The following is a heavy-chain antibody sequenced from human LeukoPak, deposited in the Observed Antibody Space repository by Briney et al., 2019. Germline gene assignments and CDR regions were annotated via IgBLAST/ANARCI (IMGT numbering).Heavy chain of an antibody. D-gene: IGHD3-10*01. CDR3: ARSGRYQIY. Sequence: SETLSLTCAVYGGSFSGYYWSGIRQPPGEGLEWIGEINDSGTTNYNPSLKSLVTISEDTFRNQFSLKLSSVTAADTAVYYCARSGRYQIYWGRGTLVTVSS. J-gene: IGHJ4*02. CDR2: INDSGTT. V-gene: IGHV4-34*01. CDR1: GGSFSGYY.